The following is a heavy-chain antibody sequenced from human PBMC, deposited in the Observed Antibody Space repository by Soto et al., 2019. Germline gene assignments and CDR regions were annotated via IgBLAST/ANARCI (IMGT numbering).Heavy chain of an antibody. CDR2: IYHSGST. V-gene: IGHV4-30-2*01. Sequence: PSETLSLTCAVSGGSISIGGYSWSWIRHPPGKGLEWIGYIYHSGSTYYNPSLKSRVTISVDRSKNQFSLKLSSVTAADTAVYYCARGGLYDHYYYGMDVWGQGTAETVSS. CDR3: ARGGLYDHYYYGMDV. CDR1: GGSISIGGYS. J-gene: IGHJ6*02. D-gene: IGHD3-16*01.